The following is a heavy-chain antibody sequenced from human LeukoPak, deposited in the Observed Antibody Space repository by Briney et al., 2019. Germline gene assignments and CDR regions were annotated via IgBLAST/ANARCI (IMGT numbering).Heavy chain of an antibody. CDR2: INPNSGNT. D-gene: IGHD1-1*01. Sequence: ASVKVSCKASGYTFTSYDINWVRQAPGQGLEWMGWINPNSGNTGYAQKFQGRVTMTRNTSISTAYMELSSLRSEDTAVYYCARGRVQLERRVPPGVLPYWGQGTLVTVSS. V-gene: IGHV1-8*01. CDR1: GYTFTSYD. CDR3: ARGRVQLERRVPPGVLPY. J-gene: IGHJ4*02.